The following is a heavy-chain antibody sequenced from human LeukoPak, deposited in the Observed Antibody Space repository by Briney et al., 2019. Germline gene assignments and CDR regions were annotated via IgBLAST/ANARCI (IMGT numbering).Heavy chain of an antibody. D-gene: IGHD5-12*01. V-gene: IGHV4-34*01. CDR3: ARGPGYSGYDSIGGYYFDY. CDR1: GGSLSGYY. Sequence: PSETLSLTCAVYGGSLSGYYWSWIRQPPGKGLEWIGEINHSGSTDYNPSLKSRVTISVDTSKNQFSLKLSSVTAADTAVYYCARGPGYSGYDSIGGYYFDYWGQGTLVTVSS. CDR2: INHSGST. J-gene: IGHJ4*02.